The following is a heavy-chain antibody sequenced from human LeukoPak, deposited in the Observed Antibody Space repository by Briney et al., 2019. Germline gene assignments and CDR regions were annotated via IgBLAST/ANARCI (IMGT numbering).Heavy chain of an antibody. J-gene: IGHJ4*02. CDR1: GGSISSSSYY. CDR3: ARGIPIVISFDY. V-gene: IGHV4-39*07. Sequence: SETLSLTCTVSGGSISSSSYYWGWIRQPPGKGLEWIGSIYYSGSTYYNPSLKSRVTISVDTSKNQFSLKLSSVTAADTAVYYCARGIPIVISFDYWGQGTLVTVSS. CDR2: IYYSGST. D-gene: IGHD3/OR15-3a*01.